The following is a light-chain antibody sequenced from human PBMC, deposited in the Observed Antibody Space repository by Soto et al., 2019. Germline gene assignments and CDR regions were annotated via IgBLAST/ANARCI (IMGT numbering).Light chain of an antibody. J-gene: IGKJ1*01. Sequence: EIVMTQSPATLSVSPRERATLSCRASQSVSSNLAWYQQKPGQAPRLLIYGASTRATGIPARFSGSGSGTEFTLTISSLQSEDFADYYCQQYNNWPPWTFGQGTKVEIK. CDR1: QSVSSN. CDR3: QQYNNWPPWT. CDR2: GAS. V-gene: IGKV3-15*01.